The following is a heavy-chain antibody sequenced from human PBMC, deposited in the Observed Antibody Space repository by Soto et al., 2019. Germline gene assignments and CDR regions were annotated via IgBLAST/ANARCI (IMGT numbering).Heavy chain of an antibody. V-gene: IGHV4-31*03. Sequence: QVQLQESGPGLVRPSQTLSLTCTVSAGSISTINYYWSWIRQQPAKGLEWIGYISYSGSTFYHSSLKSRVTISLDTSKKQFSLTLTSVTAADTAVYYCARSAQWDGFDPWGQGTMVTVSS. CDR2: ISYSGST. CDR1: AGSISTINYY. CDR3: ARSAQWDGFDP. D-gene: IGHD2-8*01. J-gene: IGHJ3*01.